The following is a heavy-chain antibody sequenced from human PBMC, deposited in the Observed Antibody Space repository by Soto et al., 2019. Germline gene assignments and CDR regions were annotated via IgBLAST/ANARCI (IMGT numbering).Heavy chain of an antibody. V-gene: IGHV4-59*01. CDR3: ARTHSSSWKSTFDY. CDR2: IYYSGST. J-gene: IGHJ4*02. Sequence: SETLSLTCTVSGGSISSYYWSWIRQPPGKGLEWIGYIYYSGSTNYNPSLKSRVTISVDTSKNQFSLKLSSVTAADTAVYYCARTHSSSWKSTFDYWGQGTLVTVSS. D-gene: IGHD6-13*01. CDR1: GGSISSYY.